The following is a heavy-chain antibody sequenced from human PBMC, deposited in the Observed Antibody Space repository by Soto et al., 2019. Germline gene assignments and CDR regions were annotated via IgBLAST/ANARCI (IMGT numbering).Heavy chain of an antibody. CDR1: GGSITSDYSC. D-gene: IGHD7-27*01. CDR3: ARGPSGDKVHY. CDR2: IFDSGTT. Sequence: QVQLQESGPGLVKPSQTLSLTCTVSGGSITSDYSCWSWIRQPPGEGLEWIGHIFDSGTTYTNPPPRSQVAISLDTSKNPFPLTLSSVTAADTAVYYCARGPSGDKVHYWGQGALVTVSS. J-gene: IGHJ4*02. V-gene: IGHV4-30-4*01.